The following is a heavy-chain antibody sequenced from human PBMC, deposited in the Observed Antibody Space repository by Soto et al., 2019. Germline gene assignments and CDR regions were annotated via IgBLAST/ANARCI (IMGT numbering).Heavy chain of an antibody. CDR3: VAGPDHAKSAY. CDR1: GGSISDLY. CDR2: GLRHEFV. J-gene: IGHJ4*01. Sequence: QVQLQESGPGLVKPSETQSLTCTVSGGSISDLYLSWTRQPPGKGLEWIGYGLRHEFVGTNPSLTNRVTISVDMFKRQFSLRLNSVTAADTAVYYCVAGPDHAKSAYWGQGTLVTVSS. V-gene: IGHV4-59*11.